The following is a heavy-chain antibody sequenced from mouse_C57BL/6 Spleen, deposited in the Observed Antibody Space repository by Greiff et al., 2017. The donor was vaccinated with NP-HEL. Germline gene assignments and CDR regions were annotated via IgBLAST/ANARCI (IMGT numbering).Heavy chain of an antibody. D-gene: IGHD2-4*01. Sequence: QVQLQQSGPGLVQPSQSLSITCTVSGFSLTSYGVHWVRQSPGKGLEWLGVIWSGGSTDYNAAFISRLSISKDNSKSQVFFKMNSLQADDTAIYYCARLYDFYWYFDVWGTGTTVTVSS. CDR1: GFSLTSYG. CDR2: IWSGGST. J-gene: IGHJ1*03. V-gene: IGHV2-2*01. CDR3: ARLYDFYWYFDV.